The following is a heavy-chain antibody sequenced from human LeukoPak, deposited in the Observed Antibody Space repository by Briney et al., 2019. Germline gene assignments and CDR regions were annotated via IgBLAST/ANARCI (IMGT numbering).Heavy chain of an antibody. Sequence: GRSLRLSCTASGFTFGDYAMSWFRQAPGKGLEWVGFIRSKAYGGTTEYAASVKGRFTISRDDSKSIAYLQMNSLKTEDTAVYYCTRADSSGYYPFPPLDYWGQGTLVTVSS. CDR2: IRSKAYGGTT. V-gene: IGHV3-49*03. J-gene: IGHJ4*02. D-gene: IGHD3-22*01. CDR3: TRADSSGYYPFPPLDY. CDR1: GFTFGDYA.